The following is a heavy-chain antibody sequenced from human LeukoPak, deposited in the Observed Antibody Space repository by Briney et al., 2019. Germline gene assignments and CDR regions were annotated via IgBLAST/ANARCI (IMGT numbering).Heavy chain of an antibody. CDR2: IYYSGST. CDR3: ARLRVRWHKRAGAFDI. V-gene: IGHV4-39*07. D-gene: IGHD4-23*01. J-gene: IGHJ3*02. Sequence: SETLSLTCTVSGGSISSSSYYWGWTRHPPGKGLEWIGCIYYSGSTYYNPSLKSRVTISVDTSKNQFSLKLSSVTAADTAVYYCARLRVRWHKRAGAFDIWGQGTMVTVSS. CDR1: GGSISSSSYY.